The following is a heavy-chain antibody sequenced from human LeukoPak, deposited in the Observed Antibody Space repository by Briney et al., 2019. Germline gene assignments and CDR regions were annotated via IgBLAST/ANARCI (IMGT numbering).Heavy chain of an antibody. CDR3: AKTLSRGYRGYDLLSWFDP. CDR2: ISWDGGST. CDR1: GFTFDDYT. J-gene: IGHJ5*02. V-gene: IGHV3-43*01. D-gene: IGHD5-12*01. Sequence: PGGSLRLSCVGSGFTFDDYTMHWVRQAPGKGLEWVSLISWDGGSTYYADSVKGRFTISRDNSKNSLYLQMNSLTTEDTAVYYCAKTLSRGYRGYDLLSWFDPWGQGTLVTVSS.